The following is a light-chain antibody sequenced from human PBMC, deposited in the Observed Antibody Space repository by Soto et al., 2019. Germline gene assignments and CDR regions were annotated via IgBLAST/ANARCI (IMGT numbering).Light chain of an antibody. CDR3: QSFDTNRRVSV. Sequence: QSVLTQPPSVSGAPGQRVTISCSGTSSNIGAGYDVHWYHQLPGTAPKILIFGNNNRPSGVPARFSASRSGTSASLAITGLQAEDEADYYCQSFDTNRRVSVFGGGTKLTVL. CDR2: GNN. V-gene: IGLV1-40*01. J-gene: IGLJ3*02. CDR1: SSNIGAGYD.